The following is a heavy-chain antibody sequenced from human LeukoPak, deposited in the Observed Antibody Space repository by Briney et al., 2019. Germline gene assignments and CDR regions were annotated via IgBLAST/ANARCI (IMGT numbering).Heavy chain of an antibody. CDR2: IYYSGST. J-gene: IGHJ4*02. D-gene: IGHD3-10*01. CDR3: ASLTTYGSGSYYTSKPRKYYFDY. Sequence: SETLSLTCTVSGGSISSGDYYWSWIRQPPGKGLEWIGYIYYSGSTYYNPSLKSRVTISVDTSKNQFSLKLSSVTAADTAVYYCASLTTYGSGSYYTSKPRKYYFDYWGQGTLVTVSS. CDR1: GGSISSGDYY. V-gene: IGHV4-30-4*01.